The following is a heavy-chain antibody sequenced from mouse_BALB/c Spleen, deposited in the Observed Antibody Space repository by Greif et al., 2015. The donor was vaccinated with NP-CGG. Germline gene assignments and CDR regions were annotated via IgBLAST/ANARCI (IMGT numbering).Heavy chain of an antibody. V-gene: IGHV5-9-4*01. CDR3: ARGFTTVDYFDY. CDR1: GFTFSSYA. J-gene: IGHJ2*01. Sequence: DVHLVESGGGLVKPGGSLKLSCAASGFTFSSYAMSWVRQSPEKRLEWVAEISSGGSYTYYPDTVTGRFTISRDNAKNSLYLEMSSLRSEDTAMYYCARGFTTVDYFDYWGQGTTLTVSS. CDR2: ISSGGSYT. D-gene: IGHD1-1*01.